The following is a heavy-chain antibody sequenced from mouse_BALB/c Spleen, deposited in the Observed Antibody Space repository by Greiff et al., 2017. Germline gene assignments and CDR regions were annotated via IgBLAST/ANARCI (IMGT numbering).Heavy chain of an antibody. CDR3: ARESYFYGSNYAMDY. CDR1: GYSFTSYY. J-gene: IGHJ4*01. CDR2: IVPGSGNT. Sequence: VQLQESGPELVKPGASVKLSCKASGYSFTSYYIHWVKQRPGQGLEWIGWIVPGSGNTKYNEKFKGKATLTADTSSSTAYMQLRSLTSKDSAVYFCARESYFYGSNYAMDYWGQGTSVTVSS. V-gene: IGHV1-66*01. D-gene: IGHD1-1*01.